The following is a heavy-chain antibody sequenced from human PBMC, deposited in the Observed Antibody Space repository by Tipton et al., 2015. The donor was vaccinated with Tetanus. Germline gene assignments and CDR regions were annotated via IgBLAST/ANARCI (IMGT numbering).Heavy chain of an antibody. V-gene: IGHV4-4*07. CDR3: ARGWSECSSWSCSPFDS. Sequence: TLSLTCTVSGGSVSNYYWTWFRQPPGKRLEWIGFVSSSGNSNYSPSLTGRVSMSLDTSKQQFSLSLTSATAADTAVYYCARGWSECSSWSCSPFDSWGQGTLVTVSS. J-gene: IGHJ4*02. CDR1: GGSVSNYY. D-gene: IGHD2-2*01. CDR2: VSSSGNS.